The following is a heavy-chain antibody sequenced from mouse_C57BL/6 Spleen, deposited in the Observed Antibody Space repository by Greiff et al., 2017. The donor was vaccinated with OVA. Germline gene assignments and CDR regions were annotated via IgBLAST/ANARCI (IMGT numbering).Heavy chain of an antibody. CDR1: GYAFSSYW. J-gene: IGHJ1*03. D-gene: IGHD1-1*01. Sequence: QVQLQQSGAELVKPGASVKISCKASGYAFSSYWMNWVKQRPGKGLEWIGQIYPGDGDTTYNGKFKGKATLTADKSSSTAYMQLSSLTSEDSAVYFCARENYYGTSGYFDVWGTGTTVTVSS. V-gene: IGHV1-80*01. CDR3: ARENYYGTSGYFDV. CDR2: IYPGDGDT.